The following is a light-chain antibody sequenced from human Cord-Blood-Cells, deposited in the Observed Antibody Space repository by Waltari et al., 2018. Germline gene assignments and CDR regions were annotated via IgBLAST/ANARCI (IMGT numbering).Light chain of an antibody. V-gene: IGLV2-14*03. CDR3: SSYTSSSTRV. J-gene: IGLJ3*02. Sequence: QSALTQPASVSGSPGQSITISCTGTSSDVGGYHYVSWYQQHPGTAPTLMIYDVSNRPSGFSNRFSGSKSGNTASLTISGLQAEDEADYYCSSYTSSSTRVFGGGTKLTVL. CDR1: SSDVGGYHY. CDR2: DVS.